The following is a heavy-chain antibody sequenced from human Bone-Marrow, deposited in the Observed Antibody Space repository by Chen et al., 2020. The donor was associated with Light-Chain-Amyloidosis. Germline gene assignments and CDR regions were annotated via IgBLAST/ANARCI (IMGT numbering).Heavy chain of an antibody. CDR3: AKEWNTMIVVARPRGIDY. J-gene: IGHJ4*02. CDR2: ISYDGSNK. Sequence: QVQLVESGGGVVQPGRSMRLYCAASGFTFSSYGMRWVRQAPGKGLEWVAVISYDGSNKYYADSVKGRFTITRDNSKNTLYLQMNSLRAEDTAVYYCAKEWNTMIVVARPRGIDYWGQGTLVTVSS. V-gene: IGHV3-30*18. CDR1: GFTFSSYG. D-gene: IGHD3-22*01.